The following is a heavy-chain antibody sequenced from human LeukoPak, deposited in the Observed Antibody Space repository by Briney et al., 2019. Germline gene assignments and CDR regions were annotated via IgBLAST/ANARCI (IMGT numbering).Heavy chain of an antibody. CDR1: GFTFSSYA. CDR3: AKGTLSIAAALGYFDY. D-gene: IGHD6-13*01. Sequence: GGSLRLSCAASGFTFSSYAMSWVRQAPGKGLEWVSAISGSGGSTYYADSVKGRFTISRDNSKNTLYLQMNSLRAEDTAVYYCAKGTLSIAAALGYFDYWGQGTLVTVSS. J-gene: IGHJ4*02. CDR2: ISGSGGST. V-gene: IGHV3-23*01.